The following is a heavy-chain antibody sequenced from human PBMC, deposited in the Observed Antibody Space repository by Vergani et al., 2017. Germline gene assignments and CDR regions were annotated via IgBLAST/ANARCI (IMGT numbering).Heavy chain of an antibody. Sequence: QVQLQESGPGLVKPSETLSLTCAVSGASISNYYWSWIRQPPGKGLEWIGYVYYNGNTNYNPSLKSRVTMSVDTSKNQFSLKLSSVTAADTAVYYCARDSSGSRFDYWGQGTLVTVSS. CDR2: VYYNGNT. CDR3: ARDSSGSRFDY. CDR1: GASISNYY. V-gene: IGHV4-59*01. J-gene: IGHJ4*02. D-gene: IGHD6-19*01.